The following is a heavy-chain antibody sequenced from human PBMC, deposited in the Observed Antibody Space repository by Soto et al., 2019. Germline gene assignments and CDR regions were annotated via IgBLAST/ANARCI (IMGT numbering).Heavy chain of an antibody. D-gene: IGHD3-22*01. CDR2: ISYTGSTI. Sequence: ESGGGLVQPGGSLRLSCVGSEFTFSNYEMNWVRQAPGKGLEWVSYISYTGSTIYYADSVRGRFTISRDNSKNSLYLQMNSLSAEDTAVYYCARGLRNYYDRSGLHYWGQGTLVTVSS. J-gene: IGHJ4*02. V-gene: IGHV3-48*03. CDR3: ARGLRNYYDRSGLHY. CDR1: EFTFSNYE.